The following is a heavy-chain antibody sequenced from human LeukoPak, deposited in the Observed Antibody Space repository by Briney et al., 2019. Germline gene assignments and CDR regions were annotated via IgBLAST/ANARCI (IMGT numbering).Heavy chain of an antibody. V-gene: IGHV4-34*01. Sequence: SETLSLTCAVYGGSFSGYYWSWIRQPPGKGLEWIGEINHSGSTNYNPSLKSRVTISVDTSKNQFSLKLSSVTAADTAVYYCAKDRAVGYCSGGSCYLEDYWGQGTLVTVSS. D-gene: IGHD2-15*01. CDR2: INHSGST. CDR1: GGSFSGYY. CDR3: AKDRAVGYCSGGSCYLEDY. J-gene: IGHJ4*02.